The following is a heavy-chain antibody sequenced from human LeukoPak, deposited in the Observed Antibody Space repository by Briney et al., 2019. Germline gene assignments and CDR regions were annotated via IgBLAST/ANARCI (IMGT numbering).Heavy chain of an antibody. J-gene: IGHJ3*02. Sequence: SVKVSCKASGGTFSSYAISWVRQAPGQGLERMGGIIPIFGTANYAQKFQGRVTITTDESTSTAYMELSSLRSEDTAVYYCARDSYSSSSDAFDIWGQGTMVTVSS. V-gene: IGHV1-69*05. CDR1: GGTFSSYA. CDR3: ARDSYSSSSDAFDI. CDR2: IIPIFGTA. D-gene: IGHD6-6*01.